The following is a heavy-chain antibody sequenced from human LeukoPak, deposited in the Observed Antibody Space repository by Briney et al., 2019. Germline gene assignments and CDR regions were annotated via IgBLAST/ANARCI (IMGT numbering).Heavy chain of an antibody. CDR2: ISSSGSTI. J-gene: IGHJ4*02. CDR1: GFTFSSYE. D-gene: IGHD3-22*01. Sequence: GGSLRLSCAASGFTFSSYEMNWVRQAPGKGLEWVSYISSSGSTIYHADSVKGRFTISRDNAKNSLYLQMNSLGAEDTAVYYCARDLSGYDSAPSKNWGQGTLVTVSS. CDR3: ARDLSGYDSAPSKN. V-gene: IGHV3-48*03.